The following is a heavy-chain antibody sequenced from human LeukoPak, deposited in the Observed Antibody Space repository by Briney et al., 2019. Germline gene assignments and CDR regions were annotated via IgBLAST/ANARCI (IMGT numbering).Heavy chain of an antibody. J-gene: IGHJ4*02. CDR2: IKPDGSEK. CDR3: ARDYD. V-gene: IGHV3-7*04. D-gene: IGHD3-16*01. Sequence: GGSLRLSCAASGFTFSSYAMRWVRQAPGKGLEWVANIKPDGSEKYYVDSVKGRFTISRDNAQNSLYLQMNSLRAEDTAVYYCARDYDWGQGTLVTVSS. CDR1: GFTFSSYA.